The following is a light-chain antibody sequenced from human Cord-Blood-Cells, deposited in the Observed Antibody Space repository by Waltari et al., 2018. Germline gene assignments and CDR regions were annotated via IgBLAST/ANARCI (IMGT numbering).Light chain of an antibody. Sequence: ANRMTPFPSSFAASTGEIVTITCRASQGISSYLAWYQQKPGKAPKLLIYAASNLQTGVPARFSGSGSGTDFTLTISCLQSEDFAIYYCQQYYSYPSTFGPGTKVDIK. CDR1: QGISSY. CDR2: AAS. V-gene: IGKV1-8*01. J-gene: IGKJ3*01. CDR3: QQYYSYPST.